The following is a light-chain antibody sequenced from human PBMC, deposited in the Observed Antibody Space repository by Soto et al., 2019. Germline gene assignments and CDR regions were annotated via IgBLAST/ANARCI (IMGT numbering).Light chain of an antibody. J-gene: IGLJ2*01. CDR3: AAWDDSLHGVV. Sequence: QSVLTQPPSASATPGQRVTISCSGSSSNIGSYTVNWYQQLPGAAPKVLIYTNNQRPSGVPDRLSGSKSGTSASLAISGLQSEDEADDYCAAWDDSLHGVVFGGGTKVTV. CDR1: SSNIGSYT. V-gene: IGLV1-44*01. CDR2: TNN.